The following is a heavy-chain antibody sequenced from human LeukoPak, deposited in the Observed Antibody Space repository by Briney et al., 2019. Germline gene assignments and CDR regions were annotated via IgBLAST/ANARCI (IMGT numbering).Heavy chain of an antibody. CDR1: GGSISSYY. Sequence: PSETLSLTCTVSGGSISSYYWSWIRQPAGKGLEWNGRIYTSGSTNYNPSLKSRVTMSVDTSKNQFSLKLSSVTAADTAVYYCARDRAAAGYYWYFDLWGRGTLVTVSS. J-gene: IGHJ2*01. V-gene: IGHV4-4*07. CDR2: IYTSGST. D-gene: IGHD6-13*01. CDR3: ARDRAAAGYYWYFDL.